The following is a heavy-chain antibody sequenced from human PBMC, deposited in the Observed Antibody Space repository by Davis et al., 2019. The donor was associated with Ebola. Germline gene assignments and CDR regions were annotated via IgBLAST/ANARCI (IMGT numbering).Heavy chain of an antibody. CDR2: ISSSGSTI. Sequence: GESLKISCAASGFTFDDYAMHWVRQAPGKGLEWVLYISSSGSTIYYADSVKGRFTISRDNAKNSLYLQMNSLRDEDTAVYYCARDHYDYIWGSFLRNWYFDLWGRGTLVTVSS. J-gene: IGHJ2*01. CDR3: ARDHYDYIWGSFLRNWYFDL. CDR1: GFTFDDYA. D-gene: IGHD3-16*01. V-gene: IGHV3-48*02.